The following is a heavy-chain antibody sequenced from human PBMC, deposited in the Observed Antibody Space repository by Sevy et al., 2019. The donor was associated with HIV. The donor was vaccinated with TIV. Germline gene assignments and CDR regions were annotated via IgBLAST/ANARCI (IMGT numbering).Heavy chain of an antibody. CDR3: AKDLMVATNGFDN. Sequence: ASVKVSCKASGGTFNNYAFSWVRQAPGQGLEWVGGIIPILGTINYAQKFQGRVTITADESADTVYMKLSSLRSEDTAVYFCAKDLMVATNGFDNWGQGTLVTVSS. CDR2: IIPILGTI. CDR1: GGTFNNYA. D-gene: IGHD2-15*01. V-gene: IGHV1-69*13. J-gene: IGHJ4*02.